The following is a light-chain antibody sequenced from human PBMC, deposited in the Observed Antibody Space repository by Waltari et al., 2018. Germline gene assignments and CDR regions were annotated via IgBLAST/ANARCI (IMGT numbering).Light chain of an antibody. V-gene: IGLV2-11*01. CDR3: CSYAGSYIFGV. Sequence: QSALTKPRSVAGSPGKSVTISCTGTSSDVGGYNYVSRYQHHPGKAPKLIIHDVNKRPSGFPDRFSVSKSGNTASLTISGLQAEDDADYYCCSYAGSYIFGVFGGGTKLTVL. CDR2: DVN. J-gene: IGLJ2*01. CDR1: SSDVGGYNY.